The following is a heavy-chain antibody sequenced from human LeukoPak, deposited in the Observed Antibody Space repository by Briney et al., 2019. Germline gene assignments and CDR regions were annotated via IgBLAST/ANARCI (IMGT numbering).Heavy chain of an antibody. CDR1: GFTLSSYG. CDR3: AKDPVGPWKYSGSYY. D-gene: IGHD1-26*01. V-gene: IGHV3-23*01. J-gene: IGHJ4*02. Sequence: PSGGSLRLSCAASGFTLSSYGMHWVRQAPGKGLEWVSAISGSGGSTYYADSVKGRFTISRDNSKNTLYLQMNSLRAEDTAVYYCAKDPVGPWKYSGSYYWGQGTLVTVSS. CDR2: ISGSGGST.